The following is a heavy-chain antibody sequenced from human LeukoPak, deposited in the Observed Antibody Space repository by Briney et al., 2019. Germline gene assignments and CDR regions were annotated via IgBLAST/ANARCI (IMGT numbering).Heavy chain of an antibody. CDR1: GGSFSGYY. V-gene: IGHV4-34*01. Sequence: SETLSLTCAVYGGSFSGYYWSWIRQPPGKGLEWIGEINHSGSTNYNPSLKSRVTISVDTSKNQFSLKLSSVTAADTAVYYCAREYYGSGSYTEVFDYWGQGTLVTVSS. CDR3: AREYYGSGSYTEVFDY. J-gene: IGHJ4*02. D-gene: IGHD3-10*01. CDR2: INHSGST.